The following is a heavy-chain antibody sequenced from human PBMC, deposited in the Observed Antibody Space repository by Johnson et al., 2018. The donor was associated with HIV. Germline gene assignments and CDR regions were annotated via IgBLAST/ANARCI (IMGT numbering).Heavy chain of an antibody. Sequence: VQLVESGGGLVQPGGSLRLSCAASGFTISSNYMSWVRQAPGKGLEWVSLIYSGGSTYYAEFVRGRFTISRDNAKNSLYLQMNSLRAEDTAVYYCARDDIFLDAFDIWGQGTMVTVSS. CDR1: GFTISSNY. CDR3: ARDDIFLDAFDI. V-gene: IGHV3-66*01. CDR2: IYSGGST. D-gene: IGHD3-9*01. J-gene: IGHJ3*02.